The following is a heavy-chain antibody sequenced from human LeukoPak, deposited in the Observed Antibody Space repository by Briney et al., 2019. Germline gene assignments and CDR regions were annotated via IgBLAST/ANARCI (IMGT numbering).Heavy chain of an antibody. Sequence: GGSLRLSCAASGFTFSTYSMNWVRQAPGKGLEWVSFISTGSSTIYYADSVKGRFTMSRDNAKNSLYLQMNSLRDGDTAVYYCARVAEIQLWLRSAFDYWGQGTLVTVSS. V-gene: IGHV3-48*02. CDR2: ISTGSSTI. CDR3: ARVAEIQLWLRSAFDY. J-gene: IGHJ4*02. D-gene: IGHD5-18*01. CDR1: GFTFSTYS.